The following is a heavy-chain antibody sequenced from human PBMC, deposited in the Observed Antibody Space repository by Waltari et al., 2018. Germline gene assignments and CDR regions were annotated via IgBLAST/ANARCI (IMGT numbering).Heavy chain of an antibody. Sequence: EVQLVESGGGLVQPGGSLRLSCAASGFTFSSYSMNWVRQAPGKGLEWVSYISSSSSTIDYADSVKGRFTISRDNAKNSLYLQMNSLRAEDTAVYYCAEGRVTNGYWGQGTLVTVSS. CDR1: GFTFSSYS. CDR3: AEGRVTNGY. CDR2: ISSSSSTI. J-gene: IGHJ4*02. V-gene: IGHV3-48*01. D-gene: IGHD4-17*01.